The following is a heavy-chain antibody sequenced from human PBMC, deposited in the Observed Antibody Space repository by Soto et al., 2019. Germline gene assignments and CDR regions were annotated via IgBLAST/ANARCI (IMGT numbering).Heavy chain of an antibody. V-gene: IGHV3-74*01. CDR1: GFTFGSYW. D-gene: IGHD6-19*01. CDR2: INSDGSST. CDR3: ARGGAVAGRTRPDY. J-gene: IGHJ4*02. Sequence: GGSLRLSCAASGFTFGSYWMHLVRQAPGKGLVWVSRINSDGSSTSYADSVKGRFTISRDNAKNTLYLQMNSLRAEDTAVYYCARGGAVAGRTRPDYWGQGTLVTVSS.